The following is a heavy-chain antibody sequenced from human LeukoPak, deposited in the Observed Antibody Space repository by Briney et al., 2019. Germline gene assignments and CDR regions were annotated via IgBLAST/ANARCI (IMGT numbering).Heavy chain of an antibody. CDR2: IYSGGST. D-gene: IGHD2-2*01. J-gene: IGHJ1*01. V-gene: IGHV3-53*05. CDR3: AVASSTSPAEYFQH. Sequence: GGSLRLSCAASGFTVSSNYTSWVRQAPGKGLEWVSVIYSGGSTHYADSVKGRFTISRDNSKNTLYLQMNSLRAEDTAVYYCAVASSTSPAEYFQHWGQGTLVTVSS. CDR1: GFTVSSNY.